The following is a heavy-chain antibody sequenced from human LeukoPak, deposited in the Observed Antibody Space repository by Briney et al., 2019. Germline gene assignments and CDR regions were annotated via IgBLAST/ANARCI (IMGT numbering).Heavy chain of an antibody. CDR3: ASIAAAGTWYFDY. CDR1: GFTVSSNY. Sequence: GGSLRLSCAASGFTVSSNYMSWVRQAPGKGLEWVSVIYSGGSTYYADSVKGRFTISRDNSKNTLYLQMNSLRAEDTVVYYCASIAAAGTWYFDYWGQGTLVTVSS. CDR2: IYSGGST. D-gene: IGHD6-13*01. J-gene: IGHJ4*02. V-gene: IGHV3-66*01.